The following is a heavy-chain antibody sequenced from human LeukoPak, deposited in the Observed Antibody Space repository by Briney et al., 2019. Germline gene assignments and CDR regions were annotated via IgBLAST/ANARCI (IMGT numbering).Heavy chain of an antibody. J-gene: IGHJ5*02. CDR2: INPNSGGT. CDR3: ARELDNCSSTSCYILINGWFDP. V-gene: IGHV1-2*02. Sequence: ASVKVSCKASGYTFTGYYMHWVRPAPGQGLAWMGWINPNSGGTNYAQKFQGRVTMTRDTSISTAYMELSRLRSDDTAVYYCARELDNCSSTSCYILINGWFDPWGQGTLVTVSS. D-gene: IGHD2-2*02. CDR1: GYTFTGYY.